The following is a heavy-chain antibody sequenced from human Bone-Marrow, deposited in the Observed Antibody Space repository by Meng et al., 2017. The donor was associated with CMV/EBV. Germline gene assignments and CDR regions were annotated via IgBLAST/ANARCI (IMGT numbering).Heavy chain of an antibody. CDR3: ARPVGYQLSYNWFDP. J-gene: IGHJ5*02. V-gene: IGHV4-39*01. Sequence: SETLSLTCTVSGGSISSSSYYWGWIRQPPGKGLEWIGSIYYSGSTYYNPSLKSRVTISVDTSKNQFSLKLSSVTAADTAVYYCARPVGYQLSYNWFDPWGQGNLVTVSS. CDR1: GGSISSSSYY. CDR2: IYYSGST. D-gene: IGHD2-2*01.